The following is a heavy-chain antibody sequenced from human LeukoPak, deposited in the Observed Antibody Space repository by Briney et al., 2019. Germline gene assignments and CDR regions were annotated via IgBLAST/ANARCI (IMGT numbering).Heavy chain of an antibody. Sequence: ASVKVSCKASGYIFSGFYIHWVRQAPGQGLEWMGWINPNSGGTNYAQKFQGRVTMTRDTSISTAYMELSRLRSDDTAVYYCARDPTPITIFGVLHTLGVWGKGTTVTVSS. CDR2: INPNSGGT. J-gene: IGHJ6*04. V-gene: IGHV1-2*02. CDR3: ARDPTPITIFGVLHTLGV. CDR1: GYIFSGFY. D-gene: IGHD3-3*01.